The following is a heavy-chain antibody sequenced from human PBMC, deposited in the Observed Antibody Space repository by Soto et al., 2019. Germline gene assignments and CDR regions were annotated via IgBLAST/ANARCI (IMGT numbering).Heavy chain of an antibody. CDR1: GGSISSYY. V-gene: IGHV4-59*01. D-gene: IGHD6-13*01. Sequence: SETLSLTCTVSGGSISSYYWSWIRQPPGKGLEWIGYIYYSGSTNYNPSLKSRVTISVDTSKNQFSLKLSSVTAADTAVYYCARTAAANWFDPWGQGTLVTVSS. CDR3: ARTAAANWFDP. J-gene: IGHJ5*02. CDR2: IYYSGST.